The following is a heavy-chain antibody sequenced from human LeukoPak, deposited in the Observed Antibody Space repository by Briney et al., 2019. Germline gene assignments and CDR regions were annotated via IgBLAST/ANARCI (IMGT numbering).Heavy chain of an antibody. J-gene: IGHJ5*02. V-gene: IGHV4-59*01. CDR2: IYYSGST. Sequence: SETLSLTCTVSGGSISGYYWSWIRQPPGKGLEWIGYIYYSGSTNYNPSLKSRVTISLDTSKNQFSLKLSSVTAADTAVYYCARVEKGVEPAAFDPWGQGTLVTVSS. D-gene: IGHD2-2*01. CDR1: GGSISGYY. CDR3: ARVEKGVEPAAFDP.